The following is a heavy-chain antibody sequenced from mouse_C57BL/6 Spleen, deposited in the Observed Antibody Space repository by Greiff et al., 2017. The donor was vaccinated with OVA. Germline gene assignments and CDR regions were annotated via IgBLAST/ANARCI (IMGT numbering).Heavy chain of an antibody. Sequence: EVKLMESGGGLVKPGGSLKLSCAASGFTFSDYGMHWVRQAPEKGLEWVAYISSGSSTIYYADTVKGRFTISRDNAKNTLFLQMTSLRSEDTAMYYCARPEYGNYFDYWGQGTTLTVSS. CDR3: ARPEYGNYFDY. J-gene: IGHJ2*01. D-gene: IGHD2-10*02. V-gene: IGHV5-17*01. CDR1: GFTFSDYG. CDR2: ISSGSSTI.